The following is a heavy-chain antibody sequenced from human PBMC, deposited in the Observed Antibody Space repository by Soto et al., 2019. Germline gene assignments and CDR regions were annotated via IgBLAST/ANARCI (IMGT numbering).Heavy chain of an antibody. CDR2: INAGNGNT. CDR3: ARYEVAYNSFDY. J-gene: IGHJ4*02. D-gene: IGHD1-1*01. Sequence: ASVKVCCKASGDTFTSYSMHWVRQAPGQRLEWMGWINAGNGNTKYSQKFQGRVTITRDTSASTAYMELSSLRSEDTAVYYCARYEVAYNSFDYWGQGTLVTVSS. CDR1: GDTFTSYS. V-gene: IGHV1-3*01.